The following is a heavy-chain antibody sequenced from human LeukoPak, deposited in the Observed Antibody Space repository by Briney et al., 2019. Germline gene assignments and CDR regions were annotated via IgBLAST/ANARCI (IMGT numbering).Heavy chain of an antibody. J-gene: IGHJ4*02. CDR2: INHSGST. CDR3: AREGYYDSSGYED. D-gene: IGHD3-22*01. V-gene: IGHV4-34*01. Sequence: SETLSLTCAVYGGSFSGYYWSWIRQPPGKGLEWIGEINHSGSTNYNPSLKSRVTISVDTSKNQFSLKLSSVTAADTAVYYCAREGYYDSSGYEDWGQGTLVTVSS. CDR1: GGSFSGYY.